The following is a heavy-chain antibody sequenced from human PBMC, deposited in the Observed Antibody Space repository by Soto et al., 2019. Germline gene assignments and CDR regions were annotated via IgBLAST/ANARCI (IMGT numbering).Heavy chain of an antibody. CDR2: INGGNENT. D-gene: IGHD3-3*01. CDR1: GYTFTTYS. J-gene: IGHJ5*02. Sequence: QVQLVQSGAEVKKPGASVRVSCKASGYTFTTYSMHWVRQAPGQGLEWMGWINGGNENTKYSQKFQGRVTITRDASASTAYMELSSLRSEDTAVYYCARVGYDCWSAQFDPWGQGTLVTVSS. V-gene: IGHV1-3*01. CDR3: ARVGYDCWSAQFDP.